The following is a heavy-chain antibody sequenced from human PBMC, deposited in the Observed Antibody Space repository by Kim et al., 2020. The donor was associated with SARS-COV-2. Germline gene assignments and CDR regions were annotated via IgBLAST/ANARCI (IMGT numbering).Heavy chain of an antibody. CDR3: ARETTVSPDGLDI. J-gene: IGHJ3*02. Sequence: GGSLRLSCEASGFSFSSHEINCVRQAPGKGLEWISYVSANGRTIYYADSVRGRFTISRDNAKNALYMQMNSLRAEDTAVYYCARETTVSPDGLDIWGQGTMVTVS. D-gene: IGHD4-17*01. CDR2: VSANGRTI. CDR1: GFSFSSHE. V-gene: IGHV3-48*03.